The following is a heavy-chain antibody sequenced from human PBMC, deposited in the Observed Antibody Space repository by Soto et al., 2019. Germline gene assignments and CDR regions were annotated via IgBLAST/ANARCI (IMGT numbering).Heavy chain of an antibody. V-gene: IGHV1-46*01. J-gene: IGHJ4*02. CDR3: ARDDLPIAVATAVLDH. Sequence: QVQLVQSGAEVKKPGASVTVSCKASGYTFTNYYIHWVRQAPGQGLEWMGIINPGGGSTSYAQKLQGRVTMTRDTSTSTVYMELSSLRSDDTAVYYCARDDLPIAVATAVLDHWGQGTLVTVSS. CDR1: GYTFTNYY. CDR2: INPGGGST. D-gene: IGHD6-19*01.